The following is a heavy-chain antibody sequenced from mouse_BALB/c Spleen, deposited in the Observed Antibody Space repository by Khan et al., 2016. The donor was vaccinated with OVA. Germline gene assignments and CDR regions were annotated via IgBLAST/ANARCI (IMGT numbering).Heavy chain of an antibody. CDR1: GYTFTIYG. CDR2: INTYTGEP. D-gene: IGHD2-14*01. V-gene: IGHV9-3-1*01. CDR3: ARVGYNGTMDY. Sequence: QIQLVQSGPELRKPGETVKISCKASGYTFTIYGMNWVRQAPGKGLKWMGWINTYTGEPTYADDFKGRFAFSLETSASTAYLQINNLKIEDTATYFCARVGYNGTMDYWGQGTSVTVSS. J-gene: IGHJ4*01.